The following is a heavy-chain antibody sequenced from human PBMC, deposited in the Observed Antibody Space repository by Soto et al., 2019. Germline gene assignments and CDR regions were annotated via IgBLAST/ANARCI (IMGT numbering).Heavy chain of an antibody. J-gene: IGHJ6*02. D-gene: IGHD3-16*01. CDR3: ARINGGTYYYYGMDV. V-gene: IGHV1-3*01. Sequence: ASVKVSCKASGYTFTSYAMHWVRQAPGQRLEWMGWINAGNGNTKYSQKFQGRVTITRDTSASTAYMELSSLRSEDTAVYYCARINGGTYYYYGMDVWGQGTTVTVSS. CDR1: GYTFTSYA. CDR2: INAGNGNT.